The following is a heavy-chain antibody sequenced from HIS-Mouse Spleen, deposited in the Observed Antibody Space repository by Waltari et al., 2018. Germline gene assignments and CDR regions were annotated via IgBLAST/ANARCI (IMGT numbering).Heavy chain of an antibody. CDR2: INHSGST. CDR1: GGSFSGYY. Sequence: QVQLQQWGAGLLKPSETLSLTCAVYGGSFSGYYWSWIRQPPGKGLGWIGEINHSGSTNYNPSLKSRVTISVDTSKNQCSLKLSSVTAADTAVYYCARDYSNYLYYFDYWGQGTLVTVSS. D-gene: IGHD4-4*01. J-gene: IGHJ4*02. V-gene: IGHV4-34*01. CDR3: ARDYSNYLYYFDY.